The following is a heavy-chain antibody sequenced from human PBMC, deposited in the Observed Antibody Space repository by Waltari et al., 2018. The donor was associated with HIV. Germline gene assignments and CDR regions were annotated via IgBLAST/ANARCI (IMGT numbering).Heavy chain of an antibody. D-gene: IGHD2-2*01. CDR2: ISVYNGNT. Sequence: GAEVKKPGASVKVSCKASGYTFTSYGISWVRQAPGQGLEWMGWISVYNGNTNYAQKFQGRVTMTTDTSTSTAYMELRSLRSDDTAVYYCAKVRVPAAIAPFDSWGQGTLVTVSS. V-gene: IGHV1-18*01. J-gene: IGHJ4*02. CDR1: GYTFTSYG. CDR3: AKVRVPAAIAPFDS.